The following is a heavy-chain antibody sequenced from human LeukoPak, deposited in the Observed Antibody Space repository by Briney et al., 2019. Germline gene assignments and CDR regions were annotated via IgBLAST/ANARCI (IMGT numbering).Heavy chain of an antibody. CDR2: ISGSGGST. CDR1: GFTFSSYS. J-gene: IGHJ4*02. D-gene: IGHD1-26*01. V-gene: IGHV3-23*01. Sequence: AGGSLRLSCAASGFTFSSYSMNWVRQAPGKGLEWVSAISGSGGSTYYADSVKGRFTISRDNSKNTLYLQMNSLRAEDTAVYYCAKEVVGAFDYWGQGTLVTVSS. CDR3: AKEVVGAFDY.